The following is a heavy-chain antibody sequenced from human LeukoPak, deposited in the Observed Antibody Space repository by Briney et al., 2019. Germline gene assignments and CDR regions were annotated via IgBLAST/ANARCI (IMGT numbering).Heavy chain of an antibody. CDR1: GFTVSSNY. D-gene: IGHD6-13*01. V-gene: IGHV3-53*01. J-gene: IGHJ6*02. Sequence: PGGSLRLSCAASGFTVSSNYMSWVRQAPGKGLEWVSVIHSGGSTYYADSVKGRFTISRDNSKNTLYLQMNSLRAEDTAVYYCARGIAAVRGYYYYGMDVWGQGTTVTVSS. CDR2: IHSGGST. CDR3: ARGIAAVRGYYYYGMDV.